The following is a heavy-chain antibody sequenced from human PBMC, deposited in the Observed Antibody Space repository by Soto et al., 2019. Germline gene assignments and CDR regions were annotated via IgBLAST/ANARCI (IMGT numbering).Heavy chain of an antibody. V-gene: IGHV3-33*01. CDR2: IWYDGSNK. Sequence: GGSLRLSCAASGFTFISYGMHWVRQAPGKGLEWVAVIWYDGSNKYYADSVKGRFTISRDNSKNTLYLQLNSLRAEDTAVYYCARDHGIAAAGPDAFDIWGQGTMVTVSS. CDR3: ARDHGIAAAGPDAFDI. D-gene: IGHD6-13*01. CDR1: GFTFISYG. J-gene: IGHJ3*02.